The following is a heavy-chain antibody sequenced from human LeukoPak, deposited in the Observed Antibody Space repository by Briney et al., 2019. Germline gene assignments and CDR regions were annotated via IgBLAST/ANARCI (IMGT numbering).Heavy chain of an antibody. J-gene: IGHJ1*01. Sequence: PGGSLRLSCAASGSTFSTYSMNWVRQAPGKGLEWVSYISSRSSTIYYADSVKGRFAISRDNAKNSLHLQMNSLRAEDTAVYYCARAKSVGWYTEYFQHWGQGTLVTVSS. CDR3: ARAKSVGWYTEYFQH. D-gene: IGHD2-15*01. V-gene: IGHV3-48*01. CDR1: GSTFSTYS. CDR2: ISSRSSTI.